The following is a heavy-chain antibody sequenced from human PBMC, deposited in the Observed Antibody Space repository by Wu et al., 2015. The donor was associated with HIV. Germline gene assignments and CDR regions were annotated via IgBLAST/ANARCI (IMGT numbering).Heavy chain of an antibody. CDR3: ATGLGYAFDI. CDR1: GYFLSKIS. V-gene: IGHV1-24*01. Sequence: QVHLAQSGAEVKKPGASVKVSCKVSGYFLSKISMHWVRQAPGKGLEWMGGFDPGEGETIYAQKLQGRVTMTEDISTDIAYMELRSLRSDDTAVYYCATGLGYAFDIWGQGTTVIVSS. D-gene: IGHD3-16*01. CDR2: FDPGEGET. J-gene: IGHJ3*02.